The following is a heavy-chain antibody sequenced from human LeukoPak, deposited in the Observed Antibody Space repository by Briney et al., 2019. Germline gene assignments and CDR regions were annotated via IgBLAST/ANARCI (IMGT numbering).Heavy chain of an antibody. D-gene: IGHD1-26*01. J-gene: IGHJ3*02. V-gene: IGHV3-7*01. CDR2: IKQDGSET. Sequence: PGGSLRLSCAASGLTFRSYWMTWVRKYPGKGLEWVATIKQDGSETYYADSVKGRFTISRDNAKRSLYLQMNSLRAEDTAVYYCARDGELGSPADAFDIWGQGTMITVSS. CDR3: ARDGELGSPADAFDI. CDR1: GLTFRSYW.